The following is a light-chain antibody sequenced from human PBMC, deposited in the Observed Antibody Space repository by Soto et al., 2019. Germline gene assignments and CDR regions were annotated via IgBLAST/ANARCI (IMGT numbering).Light chain of an antibody. V-gene: IGKV3-15*01. Sequence: EIEWTQSPATLSVSLGERATLSCRASQSVSTNLAWYQQKPGQAPRLLIYDTSTRATGIPARFSGSVSGTAFTLTISSIQSADFVVYYGQQYRNWPTITFGQGTKLEIK. CDR2: DTS. CDR3: QQYRNWPTIT. J-gene: IGKJ5*01. CDR1: QSVSTN.